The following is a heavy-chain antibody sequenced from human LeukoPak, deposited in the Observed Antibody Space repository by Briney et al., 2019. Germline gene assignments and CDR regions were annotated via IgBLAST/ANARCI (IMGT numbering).Heavy chain of an antibody. D-gene: IGHD3-16*02. CDR2: IHPSTGNP. CDR1: GYSFTNYA. CDR3: ARALDSLGGLSLPDY. Sequence: ASVTVSCKASGYSFTNYAMNWVRQAPGQGLEFMGWIHPSTGNPAYAQGFSERFVFSLDTSVTTTYLQISDLKAEDTALYFCARALDSLGGLSLPDYWGQGTLVTVSS. J-gene: IGHJ4*02. V-gene: IGHV7-4-1*02.